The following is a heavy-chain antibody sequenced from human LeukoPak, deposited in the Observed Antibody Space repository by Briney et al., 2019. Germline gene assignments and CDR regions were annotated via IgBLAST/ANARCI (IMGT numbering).Heavy chain of an antibody. CDR1: GGSISSGGYS. CDR2: IYHSGST. V-gene: IGHV4-30-2*01. Sequence: PSETLSLTCAVSGGSISSGGYSWSWIRQPPGKGLEWIGYIYHSGSTYYNPSLKSRVTISVDSSKNQFSLKLSSVTSADTAVYYCASPTPHSSGWYVEYWGQGTLVTVSS. J-gene: IGHJ4*02. CDR3: ASPTPHSSGWYVEY. D-gene: IGHD6-19*01.